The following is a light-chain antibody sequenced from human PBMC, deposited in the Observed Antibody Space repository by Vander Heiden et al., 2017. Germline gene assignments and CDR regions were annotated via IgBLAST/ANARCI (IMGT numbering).Light chain of an antibody. J-gene: IGKJ4*01. CDR3: QQCDSTPLT. Sequence: DLQITQSLYSLSASVRDGATITCRACQSLSSYLNWYQQKPGKAPKLLIYAASRLQAGIPARFSGSGSGTDFTLTINRLQPEDFATYYCQQCDSTPLTFGSGTRVEIK. CDR2: AAS. CDR1: QSLSSY. V-gene: IGKV1-39*01.